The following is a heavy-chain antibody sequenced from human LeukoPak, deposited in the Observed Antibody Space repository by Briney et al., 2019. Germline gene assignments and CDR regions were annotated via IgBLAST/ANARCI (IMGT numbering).Heavy chain of an antibody. CDR1: GFTFSSYA. CDR3: ARGYCSGGSCYSVFWFDP. CDR2: IIGSGGLT. V-gene: IGHV3-23*01. D-gene: IGHD2-15*01. Sequence: GGSLRLSCAASGFTFSSYAMNWVRQAPGKGLEWVSTIIGSGGLTSYADSVKGRFTISRDNSKNTLYLQMNSLRAEDTAVYYCARGYCSGGSCYSVFWFDPWGQGTLVTVSS. J-gene: IGHJ5*02.